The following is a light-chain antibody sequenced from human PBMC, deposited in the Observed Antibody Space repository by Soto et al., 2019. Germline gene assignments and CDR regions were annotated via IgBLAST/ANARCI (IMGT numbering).Light chain of an antibody. CDR1: QSVSSN. CDR3: PQYNYTPLT. V-gene: IGKV3D-15*01. CDR2: DIS. J-gene: IGKJ4*01. Sequence: IVMTQSPASLSVSPGARATLSCRASQSVSSNLAWYQQKPGQAPSLLIYDISARATGIPTRFSGSGSGTEFTLTISSLQSEDDPGYYSPQYNYTPLTFGGVTKVE.